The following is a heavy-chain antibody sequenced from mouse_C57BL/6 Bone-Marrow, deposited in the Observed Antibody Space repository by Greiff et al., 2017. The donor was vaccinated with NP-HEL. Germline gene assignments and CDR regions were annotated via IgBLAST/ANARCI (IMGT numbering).Heavy chain of an antibody. V-gene: IGHV1-80*01. CDR2: IYPGDGDA. J-gene: IGHJ2*01. D-gene: IGHD1-1*01. Sequence: QVQLQQSGAELVKPGASVKISCKASGYAFSSYWMNWVKQRPGKGLEWIGQIYPGDGDANYNGKFKGKATLTADKSSSTAYMQLSSLTSEDSAVYFCARYYGSSYYFDYWGQGTTLTVSS. CDR3: ARYYGSSYYFDY. CDR1: GYAFSSYW.